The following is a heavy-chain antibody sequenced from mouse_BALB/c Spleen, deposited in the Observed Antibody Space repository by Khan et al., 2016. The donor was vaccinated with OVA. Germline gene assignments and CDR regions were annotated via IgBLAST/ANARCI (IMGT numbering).Heavy chain of an antibody. D-gene: IGHD1-3*01. CDR2: IWAGGST. V-gene: IGHV2-9*02. CDR1: GFSLTSYG. Sequence: QVQLKESGPGLVAPSQSLSITCTVSGFSLTSYGVHWVRQPPGKGLEWLGVIWAGGSTNYNSAVMSRLSISKDNSKSQVFVKMNRLQNDDTAMYYCARLEDIWGQGTTLTVSS. CDR3: ARLEDI. J-gene: IGHJ2*01.